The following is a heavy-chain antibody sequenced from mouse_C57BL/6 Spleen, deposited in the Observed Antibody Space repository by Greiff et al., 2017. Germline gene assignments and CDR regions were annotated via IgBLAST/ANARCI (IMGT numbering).Heavy chain of an antibody. Sequence: QVQLQQPGAELVKPGASVTMSCKASGYTFTSYWITWVKQRPGQGLEWIGDIYPGSGSTTYNEKFKSKATLTVDTSSSTPYMQLSSLTSEDSAVYYCARRTGPYAMDYWGQGTSVTVSS. V-gene: IGHV1-55*01. CDR2: IYPGSGST. CDR1: GYTFTSYW. J-gene: IGHJ4*01. CDR3: ARRTGPYAMDY. D-gene: IGHD4-1*01.